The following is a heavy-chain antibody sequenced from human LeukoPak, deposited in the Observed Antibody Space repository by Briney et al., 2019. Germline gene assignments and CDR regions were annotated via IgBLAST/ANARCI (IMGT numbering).Heavy chain of an antibody. D-gene: IGHD2-15*01. CDR3: ARVGGYCSGGSCYSVAHWFDP. Sequence: SETLSLTCAVYGGSFSGYYWSWIRQPPGKGLEWIGEINHSGSTNYNPSLKSRVTISVDTSKNQFSLKLSSVIAADTAVYYCARVGGYCSGGSCYSVAHWFDPWGQGTLVTVSS. CDR1: GGSFSGYY. J-gene: IGHJ5*02. V-gene: IGHV4-34*01. CDR2: INHSGST.